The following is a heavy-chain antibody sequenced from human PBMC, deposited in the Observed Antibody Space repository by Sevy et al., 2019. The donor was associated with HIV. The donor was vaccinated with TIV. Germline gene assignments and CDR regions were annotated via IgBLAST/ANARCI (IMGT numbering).Heavy chain of an antibody. CDR2: IYYSGST. V-gene: IGHV4-39*01. D-gene: IGHD3-16*02. CDR3: ARQVAARNMITSGGVIVRVSRGTYLSDS. Sequence: SETLSLTCTVSGGSISSSTYYWGWIRQPPGKGLEWIGNIYYSGSTYYNPSLRSRVTISVDTSNNQFSLRLSSVTAAITAVYFCARQVAARNMITSGGVIVRVSRGTYLSDSWGQGTPVTVSS. CDR1: GGSISSSTYY. J-gene: IGHJ4*02.